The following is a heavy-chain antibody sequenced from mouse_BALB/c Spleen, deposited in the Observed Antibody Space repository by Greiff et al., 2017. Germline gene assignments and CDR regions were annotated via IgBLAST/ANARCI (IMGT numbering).Heavy chain of an antibody. V-gene: IGHV1-82*01. D-gene: IGHD2-2*01. Sequence: VQLQQSGPELVKPGASVKISCKASGYAFSSSWMNWVKQRPGQGLEWIGRIYPGDGDTNYNGKFKGKATLTADKSSSTAYMQLSSLTSVDSAVYFCARHGYDAWFAYWGQGTLVTVSA. J-gene: IGHJ3*01. CDR3: ARHGYDAWFAY. CDR2: IYPGDGDT. CDR1: GYAFSSSW.